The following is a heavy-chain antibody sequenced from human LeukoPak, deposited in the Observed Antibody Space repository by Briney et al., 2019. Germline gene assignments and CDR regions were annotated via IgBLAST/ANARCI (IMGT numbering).Heavy chain of an antibody. D-gene: IGHD3-22*01. CDR2: IDPSGGST. CDR1: GYTFTSYY. J-gene: IGHJ4*02. V-gene: IGHV1-46*01. Sequence: ASVKVSCKAFGYTFTSYYMHWVRQAPGQGLEWMGIIDPSGGSTSYAQKFQGRVTMTRDTSTSTVYMELSSLRSEDTAVYYCARGGSYYYDSSGYPYWGQGTLVTVSS. CDR3: ARGGSYYYDSSGYPY.